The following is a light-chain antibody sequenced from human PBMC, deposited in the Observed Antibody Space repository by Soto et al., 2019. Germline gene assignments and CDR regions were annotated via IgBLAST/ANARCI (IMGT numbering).Light chain of an antibody. CDR2: SNS. CDR1: SSNIGSTT. J-gene: IGLJ2*01. Sequence: QSVLTQPPSASGAPGQGVTISCSGTSSNIGSTTVNWYQQVPGTAPKLLIHSNSQRPSGVPDRFSGSRSGTSASLVISGLQSDDEADYYCATWDDSLSGPVFGGGTKVTVL. V-gene: IGLV1-44*01. CDR3: ATWDDSLSGPV.